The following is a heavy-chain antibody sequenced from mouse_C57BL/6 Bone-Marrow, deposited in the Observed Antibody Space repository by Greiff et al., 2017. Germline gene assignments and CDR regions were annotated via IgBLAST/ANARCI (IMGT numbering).Heavy chain of an antibody. V-gene: IGHV5-17*01. J-gene: IGHJ1*03. CDR2: ISSGSSTI. Sequence: EVKLVESGGGLVKPGGSLKLSCAASGFTFSDYGMHWVRQAPEKGLEWVAYISSGSSTIYYADTVKGRFTISSDNAKNTLFLQMTSLRSEDTAMYYCARIPYGSSPYWYFDVWGTGTTVTVSS. CDR1: GFTFSDYG. D-gene: IGHD1-1*01. CDR3: ARIPYGSSPYWYFDV.